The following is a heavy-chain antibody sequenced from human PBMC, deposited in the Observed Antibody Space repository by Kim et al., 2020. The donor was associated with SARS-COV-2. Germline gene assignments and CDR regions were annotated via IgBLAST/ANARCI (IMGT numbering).Heavy chain of an antibody. D-gene: IGHD3-10*01. CDR1: GFTFSSYE. J-gene: IGHJ5*02. CDR2: ISSSGSTI. V-gene: IGHV3-48*03. Sequence: GGSLRLSCAASGFTFSSYEMNWVRQAPGKGLEWVSYISSSGSTIYYADSVKGRFTISRDNAKNSLYLQMNSLRAEDTAVYYCASGYGSGRRKPREFDPWGQGTLVTVSS. CDR3: ASGYGSGRRKPREFDP.